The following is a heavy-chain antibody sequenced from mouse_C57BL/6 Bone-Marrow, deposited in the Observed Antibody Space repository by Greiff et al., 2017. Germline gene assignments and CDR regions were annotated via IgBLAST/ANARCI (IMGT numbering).Heavy chain of an antibody. D-gene: IGHD1-1*01. CDR2: ISSGGSYT. V-gene: IGHV5-6*01. CDR1: GFTFSSYG. CDR3: ARHYYYGSSYYFDY. Sequence: EVQWVDSGGDLVKPGGSLKLSCAASGFTFSSYGMSWVRQTPDKRLEWVATISSGGSYTYYPDSVKGRFTISRDNAKNTLYLQMSSLKSEDTAMYYCARHYYYGSSYYFDYWGQGTTLTVSS. J-gene: IGHJ2*01.